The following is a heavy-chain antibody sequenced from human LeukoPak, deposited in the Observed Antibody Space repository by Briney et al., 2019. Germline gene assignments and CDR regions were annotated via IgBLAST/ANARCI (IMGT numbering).Heavy chain of an antibody. V-gene: IGHV1-2*02. D-gene: IGHD3-16*01. CDR1: GYTLTDYY. Sequence: ASEKVSCKASGYTLTDYYLHWVRQAPGQGLKWIGWINPNSGATHYAQSFQARVTMTRDTSIASSYMELTGLESNDTAVYYCARGRRILGGPENAGDFFDFWGQGSLVTVSS. CDR3: ARGRRILGGPENAGDFFDF. J-gene: IGHJ4*01. CDR2: INPNSGAT.